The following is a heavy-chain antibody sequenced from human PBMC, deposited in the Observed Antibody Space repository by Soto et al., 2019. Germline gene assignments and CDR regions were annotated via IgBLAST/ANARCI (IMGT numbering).Heavy chain of an antibody. CDR2: ISGSGGST. J-gene: IGHJ4*02. D-gene: IGHD6-19*01. CDR3: AKESLKTPVTGPVDC. CDR1: GINFCRQA. Sequence: EVQLLESGGGLGQPGGAQRLSSSSLGINFCRQALSRGRQGPRKGLGGVSSISGSGGSTYYAGSVKGRVTISRDNSKNTLYLQMSSLRAEDTAVYYCAKESLKTPVTGPVDCWGQGTVVTVSS. V-gene: IGHV3-23*01.